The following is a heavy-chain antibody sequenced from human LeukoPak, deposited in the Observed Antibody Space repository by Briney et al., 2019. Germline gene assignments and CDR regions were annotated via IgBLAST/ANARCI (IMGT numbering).Heavy chain of an antibody. J-gene: IGHJ3*02. CDR2: INPNSGGT. V-gene: IGHV1-2*04. CDR3: ARDGGATTDAFDI. D-gene: IGHD5-12*01. Sequence: ASVKVSCKASGYTFTGYYMHWVRQAPGQGLEWMGWINPNSGGTNYAQKFQGWVTMTRDTSISTAYMELSRLRSDDTAVYYCARDGGATTDAFDIWGQGTMVTVSS. CDR1: GYTFTGYY.